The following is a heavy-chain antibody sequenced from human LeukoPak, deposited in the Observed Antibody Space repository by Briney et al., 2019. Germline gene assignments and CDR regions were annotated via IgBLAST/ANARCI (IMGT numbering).Heavy chain of an antibody. V-gene: IGHV3-74*01. CDR2: IKGDGTTT. D-gene: IGHD1-14*01. CDR1: GFTSRNHW. J-gene: IGHJ4*02. CDR3: ARDAAGLDY. Sequence: PGGSLRLSCAASGFTSRNHWMHWVRQAPGRGLVWVSRIKGDGTTTVYADSVKGRFTISRDNAKNTVYLQVNSLKDEDTGVYYCARDAAGLDYWGQGTLVAVSS.